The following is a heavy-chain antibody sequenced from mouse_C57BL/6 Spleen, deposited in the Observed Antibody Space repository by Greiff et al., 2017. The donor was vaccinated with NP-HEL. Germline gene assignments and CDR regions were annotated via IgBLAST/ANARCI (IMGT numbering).Heavy chain of an antibody. D-gene: IGHD2-1*01. CDR1: GYTFTSYW. CDR3: ARRYGNTWFAY. Sequence: VQLQQPGAELVMPGASVKLSCKASGYTFTSYWMHWVKQRPGQGLEWIGEIDPSDSYTNYNQKFKGKSTLTVDKSSSTAYMQLSSLTSEDSAVYYCARRYGNTWFAYWGQGTTLTVSS. CDR2: IDPSDSYT. V-gene: IGHV1-69*01. J-gene: IGHJ2*01.